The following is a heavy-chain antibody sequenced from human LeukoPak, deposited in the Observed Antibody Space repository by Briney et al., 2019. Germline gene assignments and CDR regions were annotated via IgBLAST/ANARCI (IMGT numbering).Heavy chain of an antibody. CDR1: GFTFDDYG. D-gene: IGHD5-12*01. CDR2: INWNGGST. Sequence: GGSLRLSCAASGFTFDDYGMSWVRQAPGKGLEWVSGINWNGGSTGYADSVKGRFTISRDNAKNSLYLQMNSLRAEDTAVYYCARVPQDAYEVYMDVWGKGTTVAVSS. J-gene: IGHJ6*03. V-gene: IGHV3-20*04. CDR3: ARVPQDAYEVYMDV.